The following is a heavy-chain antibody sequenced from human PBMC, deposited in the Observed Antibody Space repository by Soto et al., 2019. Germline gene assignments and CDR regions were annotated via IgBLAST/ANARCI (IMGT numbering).Heavy chain of an antibody. CDR3: ARDKITGLFDY. D-gene: IGHD2-8*02. V-gene: IGHV4-34*01. CDR2: INHRGST. Sequence: QVQLQQWGAGLLKPSETLSLTCAVYGGSFSGYYWTWIRQPPGTGREWIGEINHRGSTNYNPSLKSRVTISVDTSTTQFSLKLTSVTAADTAVYYCARDKITGLFDYWGQGTLVTVSS. J-gene: IGHJ4*02. CDR1: GGSFSGYY.